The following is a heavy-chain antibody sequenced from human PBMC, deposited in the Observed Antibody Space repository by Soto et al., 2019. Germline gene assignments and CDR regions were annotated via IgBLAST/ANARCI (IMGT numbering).Heavy chain of an antibody. V-gene: IGHV1-8*02. CDR3: ARGGPNGDWSGGSRNLCYYYYMVV. CDR1: GYTFTSYD. Sequence: QVPLVQSGAEVKKPGASVKVSCKASGYTFTSYDINWVRQATGQGLEWMGWINPNSGNTGYAQKLQGRVTMTRNTSISTAYIALSSLRSEETAVYYCARGGPNGDWSGGSRNLCYYYYMVVWRKGPTVAFS. J-gene: IGHJ6*03. CDR2: INPNSGNT. D-gene: IGHD2-15*01.